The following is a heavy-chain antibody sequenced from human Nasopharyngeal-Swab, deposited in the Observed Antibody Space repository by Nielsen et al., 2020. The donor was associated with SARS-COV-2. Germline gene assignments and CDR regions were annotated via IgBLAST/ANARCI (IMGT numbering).Heavy chain of an antibody. V-gene: IGHV3-48*03. CDR3: ARLAARDILFDS. J-gene: IGHJ4*02. Sequence: WIRQPPGKGLEWVSFISNSASSIYYADSVKGRFTVSRDNAKNSLYLQMNSLRAEDTALYYYARLAARDILFDSWGQGTLVTVSS. CDR2: ISNSASSI. D-gene: IGHD2-15*01.